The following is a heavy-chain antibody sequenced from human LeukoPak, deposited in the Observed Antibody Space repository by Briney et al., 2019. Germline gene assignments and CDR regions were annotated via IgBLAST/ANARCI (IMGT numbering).Heavy chain of an antibody. D-gene: IGHD1-20*01. CDR2: INPNSGGT. CDR3: AGLPRYNWNEPLDY. Sequence: XRXAXXXXLEWMXWINPNSGGTKYAQKFQGRVTMTRDTSINTAYMELTRLTYDDTAVYYCAGLPRYNWNEPLDYWGQGTLVTVSS. J-gene: IGHJ4*02. V-gene: IGHV1-2*02.